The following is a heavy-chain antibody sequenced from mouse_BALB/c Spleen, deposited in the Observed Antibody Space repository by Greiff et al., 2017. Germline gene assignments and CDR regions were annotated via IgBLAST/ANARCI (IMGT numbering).Heavy chain of an antibody. J-gene: IGHJ2*01. CDR2: IYPGDGDT. CDR3: ARNDYDDAAFDY. Sequence: QVQLQQSGPELVKPGASVKISCKASGYAFSSSWMNWVKQRPGQGLEWIGRIYPGDGDTNYNGKFKGKATLTADKSSSTAYMQLKSLTSEDSAVYYCARNDYDDAAFDYWGQGTTLTVSS. CDR1: GYAFSSSW. V-gene: IGHV1-82*01. D-gene: IGHD2-4*01.